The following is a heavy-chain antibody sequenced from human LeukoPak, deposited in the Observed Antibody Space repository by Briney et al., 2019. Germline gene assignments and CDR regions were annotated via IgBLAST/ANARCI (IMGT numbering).Heavy chain of an antibody. J-gene: IGHJ4*02. V-gene: IGHV1-8*01. D-gene: IGHD1-26*01. Sequence: ASVKVSCKASGYTFTSYDINWVRQAPGQGLEWMGWMNPNSGNTGYAQKFQGRVTMTRNTSISTAYMELSSLRSGDTAVYYCARVESVGATHFDYWGQGTLVTVSS. CDR1: GYTFTSYD. CDR2: MNPNSGNT. CDR3: ARVESVGATHFDY.